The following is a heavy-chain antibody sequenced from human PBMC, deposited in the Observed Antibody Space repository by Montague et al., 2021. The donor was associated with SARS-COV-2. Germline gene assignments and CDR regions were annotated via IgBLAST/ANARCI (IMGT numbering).Heavy chain of an antibody. Sequence: SLRLSCAASGFTVSSDSMSWVRQAPGQGLEWVSVSYSGGTTDYADSVKGRFTISRDNSKNTLYLQMNSLKAEDTAVYYCANDWNHDWHFDLWGRGTLVTVSS. V-gene: IGHV3-66*02. CDR1: GFTVSSDS. CDR3: ANDWNHDWHFDL. CDR2: SYSGGTT. D-gene: IGHD1-1*01. J-gene: IGHJ2*01.